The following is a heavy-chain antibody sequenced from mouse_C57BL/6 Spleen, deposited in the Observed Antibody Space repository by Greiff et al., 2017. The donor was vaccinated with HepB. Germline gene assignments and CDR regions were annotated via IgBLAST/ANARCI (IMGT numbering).Heavy chain of an antibody. D-gene: IGHD2-4*01. J-gene: IGHJ2*01. V-gene: IGHV1-50*01. Sequence: QVQLQQPGAELVKPGASVKLSCKASGYTFTSYWMQWVKQRPGQGLEWIGEIDPSDSYTNYNQKFKGKATLTVVTSSSTAYMQLSSLTSEDSAVYYCARSYDYDGYWGQGTTLTVSS. CDR3: ARSYDYDGY. CDR2: IDPSDSYT. CDR1: GYTFTSYW.